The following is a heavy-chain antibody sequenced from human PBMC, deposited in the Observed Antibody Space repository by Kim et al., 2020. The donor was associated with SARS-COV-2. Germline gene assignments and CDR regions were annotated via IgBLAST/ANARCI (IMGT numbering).Heavy chain of an antibody. J-gene: IGHJ4*02. CDR2: ISYDGSNK. CDR1: GFTFSSYA. Sequence: GGSLRLSCAASGFTFSSYAMHWVRQAPGKGLEWVAVISYDGSNKYYADSVKGRFTISRDNSKNTLYLQMNSLRAEDTAVYYCARGPDTVPLYYFDYWGQGTLVTVSS. V-gene: IGHV3-30*04. D-gene: IGHD4-17*01. CDR3: ARGPDTVPLYYFDY.